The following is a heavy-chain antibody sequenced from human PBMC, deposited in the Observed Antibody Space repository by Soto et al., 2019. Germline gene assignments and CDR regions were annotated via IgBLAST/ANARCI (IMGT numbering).Heavy chain of an antibody. V-gene: IGHV4-30-2*01. CDR1: GGSISSGGYS. J-gene: IGHJ5*02. CDR2: IYHSGST. D-gene: IGHD3-3*01. Sequence: SETLSLTCAVSGGSISSGGYSWSWIRRPPGKGLEWIGYIYHSGSTYYNPSLKSRVTISVDRSKNQFSLKLSSVTAADTAVYYCARALRFLEWPFGFDPWGQGTLVTVSS. CDR3: ARALRFLEWPFGFDP.